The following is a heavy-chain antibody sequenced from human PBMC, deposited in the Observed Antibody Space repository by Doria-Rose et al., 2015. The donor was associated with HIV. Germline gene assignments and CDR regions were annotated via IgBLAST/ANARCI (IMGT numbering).Heavy chain of an antibody. V-gene: IGHV2-26*01. CDR2: IFSDDER. Sequence: QVTLKESGPVLVKPTETLTLTCTVSGVSLSSPGMGVSWIRQPPGKALEWLANIFSDDERSYQTSLKCRLTISRCTSKSQVVLTMTDMDPVDTATYYCARIKSSRWYHKYYFDFWGQGTLVIVSA. CDR1: GVSLSSPGMG. D-gene: IGHD6-13*01. J-gene: IGHJ4*02. CDR3: ARIKSSRWYHKYYFDF.